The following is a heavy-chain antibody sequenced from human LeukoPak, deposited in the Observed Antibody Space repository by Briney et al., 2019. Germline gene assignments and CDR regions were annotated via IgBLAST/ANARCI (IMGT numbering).Heavy chain of an antibody. V-gene: IGHV4-34*01. Sequence: PSEPLSLTCAVSGGSFSGYYWSWIRQPPGKGLEWIGEINHSGSTNYNPSLKSRVTISVDTSKNQFSLKLSSVTAADTAVYYCARGFGGNLGYWGQGTLVTVSS. J-gene: IGHJ4*02. D-gene: IGHD4-23*01. CDR3: ARGFGGNLGY. CDR2: INHSGST. CDR1: GGSFSGYY.